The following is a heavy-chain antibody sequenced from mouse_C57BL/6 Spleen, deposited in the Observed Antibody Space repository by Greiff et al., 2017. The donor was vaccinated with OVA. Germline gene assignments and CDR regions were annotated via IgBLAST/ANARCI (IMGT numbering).Heavy chain of an antibody. Sequence: EVQLQQSGPELVKPGASVKISCKASGYTFTDYYMNWVKQSHGKSLEWIGDINPNNGGTSYNQKFKGKATLTVDKSSSTAYMELRSLTSEDSAVYYCARHYYGSSLPFDYWGQGTTLTVSS. V-gene: IGHV1-26*01. CDR1: GYTFTDYY. CDR2: INPNNGGT. J-gene: IGHJ2*01. CDR3: ARHYYGSSLPFDY. D-gene: IGHD1-1*01.